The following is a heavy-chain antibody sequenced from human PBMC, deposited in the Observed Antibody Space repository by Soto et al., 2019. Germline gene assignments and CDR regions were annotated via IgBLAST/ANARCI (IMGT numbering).Heavy chain of an antibody. V-gene: IGHV3-23*01. Sequence: EVQLLESGGGLVQPGGSLRLSCAASGFTFGSFAMTWVRQAPGEGLEWVSSISSSGETTYYSDSVKGRFTISRDISKNMVYLQMTSLRAEDTAVYFCVQDWTGNSCPCMVVWGQGTTVTVSS. CDR1: GFTFGSFA. CDR2: ISSSGETT. CDR3: VQDWTGNSCPCMVV. J-gene: IGHJ6*02. D-gene: IGHD6-13*01.